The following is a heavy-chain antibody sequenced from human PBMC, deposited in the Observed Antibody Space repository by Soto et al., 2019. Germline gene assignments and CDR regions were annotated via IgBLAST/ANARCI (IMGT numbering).Heavy chain of an antibody. D-gene: IGHD6-13*01. CDR1: GFIFDEYA. CDR3: TRDASRDSSARGWFDP. Sequence: GGSLRLSCAASGFIFDEYAMHWVRQAPGKGLEWVSGISWNSGTIGYADSVKGRFSISRDNAKNSLHLQMNSLRAEDTAVYYCTRDASRDSSARGWFDPWGPGTLVTVSS. V-gene: IGHV3-9*01. CDR2: ISWNSGTI. J-gene: IGHJ5*02.